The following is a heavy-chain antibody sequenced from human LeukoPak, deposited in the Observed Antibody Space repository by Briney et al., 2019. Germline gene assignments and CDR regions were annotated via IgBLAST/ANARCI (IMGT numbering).Heavy chain of an antibody. V-gene: IGHV3-21*06. D-gene: IGHD4/OR15-4a*01. CDR3: ARTIGTHESVSSDY. CDR2: ISSRSNYI. J-gene: IGHJ4*02. CDR1: GFIFSDYS. Sequence: GGSLRLSCAASGFIFSDYSMDWVRQAPGMGLEWVSSISSRSNYIYYADSVKGRFTISRDNAKNSLYLQMNSLRAEDTAVYYCARTIGTHESVSSDYWGQGTLVTVSS.